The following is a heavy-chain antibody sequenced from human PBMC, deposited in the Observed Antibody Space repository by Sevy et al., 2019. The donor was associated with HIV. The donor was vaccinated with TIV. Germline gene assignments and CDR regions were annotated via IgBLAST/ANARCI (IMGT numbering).Heavy chain of an antibody. CDR1: GYTLTELS. J-gene: IGHJ4*02. Sequence: ASVKVSCKVSGYTLTELSMHWLRQAPGKGLEWVGSFDPEDGETVYEHNFQGRVSMTEDTSTDTAYMEMISLKFEATAVYYCATTKDYYDSSGYPFDYWGQGTLVTVSS. CDR3: ATTKDYYDSSGYPFDY. CDR2: FDPEDGET. D-gene: IGHD3-22*01. V-gene: IGHV1-24*01.